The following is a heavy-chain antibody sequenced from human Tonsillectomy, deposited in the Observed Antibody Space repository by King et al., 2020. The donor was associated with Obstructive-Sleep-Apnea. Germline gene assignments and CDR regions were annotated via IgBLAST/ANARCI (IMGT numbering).Heavy chain of an antibody. D-gene: IGHD3-3*01. J-gene: IGHJ5*02. CDR3: ARLALPMLEWTYNWFEP. Sequence: VQLVESGGGLVQPGGSLRLSCAASGFIFSSYWMSWVRQAPGKGLEWVANIKQDGSEKYYVDSVKGRFTISRDNAKNSLYLQMNSLRAEDTAVYYCARLALPMLEWTYNWFEPWGQGTLVTVSS. CDR1: GFIFSSYW. V-gene: IGHV3-7*03. CDR2: IKQDGSEK.